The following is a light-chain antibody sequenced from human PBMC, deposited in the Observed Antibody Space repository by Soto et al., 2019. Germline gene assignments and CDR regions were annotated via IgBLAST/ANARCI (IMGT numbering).Light chain of an antibody. CDR1: QSVSRY. CDR2: DSS. J-gene: IGKJ5*01. Sequence: IVLTQSPATLSLSPGDRATLSCRASQSVSRYLAWYQQKPGQAPRLLIYDSSNRATGIPARFSGSGSGTDFTLTINSLEPEDFAVYYCQQRSNWITFGQGTRLEIK. CDR3: QQRSNWIT. V-gene: IGKV3-11*01.